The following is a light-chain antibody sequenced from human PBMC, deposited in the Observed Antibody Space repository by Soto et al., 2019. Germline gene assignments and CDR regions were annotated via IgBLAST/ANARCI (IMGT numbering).Light chain of an antibody. J-gene: IGLJ3*02. CDR2: EVS. Sequence: ALTQPASVSGSPGQSITLSCTGTSSDVGGYNYVSWYQQHPGKAPKLMIYEVSNRPSGVSNRFSGSKSGNTASLTISGLQAEDEADYYCSSYTSSSTRVFGGGTKLTVL. CDR1: SSDVGGYNY. CDR3: SSYTSSSTRV. V-gene: IGLV2-14*01.